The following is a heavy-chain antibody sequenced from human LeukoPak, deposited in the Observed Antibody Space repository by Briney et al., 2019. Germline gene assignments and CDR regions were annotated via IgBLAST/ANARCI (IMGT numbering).Heavy chain of an antibody. CDR2: IIPIFGTA. CDR3: ARMRVAGYNWFDP. D-gene: IGHD6-19*01. Sequence: SVKVSCKASGGTFSSYAISWVRQATGQGLEWMGGIIPIFGTANYAQKFQGRVTITADESTSTAYMELSSLRSEDTAVYYCARMRVAGYNWFDPWGQGTLVTVSS. J-gene: IGHJ5*02. V-gene: IGHV1-69*13. CDR1: GGTFSSYA.